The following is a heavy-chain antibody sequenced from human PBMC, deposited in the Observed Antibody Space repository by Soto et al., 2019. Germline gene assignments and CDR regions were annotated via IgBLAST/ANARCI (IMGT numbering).Heavy chain of an antibody. CDR3: AQGRGEMNWANYYGLDV. V-gene: IGHV3-30*18. CDR1: GFTFPRFG. Sequence: ESGGGVVQPGRSLRLSCAASGFTFPRFGMHWVRQAPGKGLEWVALITYEGSQIYYADAVKGRFTISRDNGDNTLSLQMDNLRTEDTATYFCAQGRGEMNWANYYGLDVWGQGTTVTVSS. D-gene: IGHD7-27*01. J-gene: IGHJ6*02. CDR2: ITYEGSQI.